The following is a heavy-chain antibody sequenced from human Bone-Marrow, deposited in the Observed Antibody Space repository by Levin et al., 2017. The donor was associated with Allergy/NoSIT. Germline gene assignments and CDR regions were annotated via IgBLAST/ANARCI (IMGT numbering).Heavy chain of an antibody. CDR2: ISYDGTNQ. V-gene: IGHV3-30-3*01. Sequence: QAGGSLRLSCAASGFTFSNYEMHWVRQAPGKGLEWVALISYDGTNQFYADSVKGRFSISRDNSNNTVYLLMNSLKADDTAVYYCARPLRESYNWFGPWGQGTLVTCSS. CDR1: GFTFSNYE. CDR3: ARPLRESYNWFGP. J-gene: IGHJ5*02. D-gene: IGHD3-10*01.